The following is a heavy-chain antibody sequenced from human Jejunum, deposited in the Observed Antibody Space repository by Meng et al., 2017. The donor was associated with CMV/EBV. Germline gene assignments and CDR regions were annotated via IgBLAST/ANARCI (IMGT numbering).Heavy chain of an antibody. D-gene: IGHD6-13*01. CDR2: LNPGGGST. V-gene: IGHV1-46*01. CDR1: YSFTNYY. CDR3: ARVTYTSSWSEAGFEY. J-gene: IGHJ4*02. Sequence: YSFTNYYLHWVRQAPGQEPEWMGILNPGGGSTSYAQKFQGRITVTRDTSTSTVYMELSSLKSDDTAVYYCARVTYTSSWSEAGFEYWGQGTLVTVSS.